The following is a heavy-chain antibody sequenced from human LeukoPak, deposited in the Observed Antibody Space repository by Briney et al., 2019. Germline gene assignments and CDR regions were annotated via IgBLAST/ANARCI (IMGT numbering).Heavy chain of an antibody. CDR1: GYTFTSYG. J-gene: IGHJ1*01. V-gene: IGHV1-18*01. D-gene: IGHD2-2*01. CDR2: ISAYNGNT. Sequence: WASVKVSCKASGYTFTSYGISWVRQAPGRGLEWMGWISAYNGNTNYAQKLQGRVTMTTDTSTSTAYMELSSLRSEDTAVYYCARDGSEYQLLSVFQHWGQGTLVTVSS. CDR3: ARDGSEYQLLSVFQH.